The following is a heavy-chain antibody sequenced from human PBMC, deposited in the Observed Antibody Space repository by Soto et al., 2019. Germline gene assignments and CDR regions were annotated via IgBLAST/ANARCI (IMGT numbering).Heavy chain of an antibody. CDR3: ARAYYDILTGYCAFCLYFYP. J-gene: IGHJ2*01. Sequence: QVQLQESGPGLVKPSQTLSLTCTVSGGSISSGDYYWGWIGQPPGKGLEWIGYMYYRGSTYSNPSLKSRVNISVDPSQIHFSLMLRSVSPADTAVYYFARAYYDILTGYCAFCLYFYPWGRGTLVTVSS. D-gene: IGHD3-9*01. V-gene: IGHV4-30-4*01. CDR2: MYYRGST. CDR1: GGSISSGDYY.